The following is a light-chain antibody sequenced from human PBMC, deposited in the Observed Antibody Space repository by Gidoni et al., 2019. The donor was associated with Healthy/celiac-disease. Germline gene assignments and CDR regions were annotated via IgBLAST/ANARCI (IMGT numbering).Light chain of an antibody. Sequence: DIHMTQSPSSLSASVGDRVTITCQASQDISNYLNWYQQKPGKDPKLLIYDACNLETGVPSRFSRSGSGTDFTFTISSLQPEDIATYYCQQYDNVPPYTFXQXTKLEIK. CDR1: QDISNY. J-gene: IGKJ2*01. CDR2: DAC. CDR3: QQYDNVPPYT. V-gene: IGKV1-33*01.